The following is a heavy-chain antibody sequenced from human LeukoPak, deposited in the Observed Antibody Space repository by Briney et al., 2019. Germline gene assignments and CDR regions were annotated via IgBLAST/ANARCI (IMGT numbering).Heavy chain of an antibody. CDR1: GLTFSSYE. CDR2: ISSSGSTI. D-gene: IGHD3-10*02. J-gene: IGHJ6*04. CDR3: AELGITMIGGV. Sequence: GGSLRLSCAASGLTFSSYETNWVRQAPGKGLEWVSYISSSGSTIYYADSVKGRFTISRDNAKNSLYLQMNSLRAEDTAVYYCAELGITMIGGVWGKGTTVTISS. V-gene: IGHV3-48*03.